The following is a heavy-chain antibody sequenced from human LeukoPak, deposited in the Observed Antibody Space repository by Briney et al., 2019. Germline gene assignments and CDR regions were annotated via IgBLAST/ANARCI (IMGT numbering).Heavy chain of an antibody. CDR3: ARGTSAGGDHYFDS. CDR2: IYHSGST. V-gene: IGHV4-39*07. J-gene: IGHJ4*02. Sequence: SETLSLTCTVSGGSIRRADYYRGWIRQSPGKGLEWIGSIYHSGSTYYNPSLQSRVTKSVDPSKNQFSLNLSSVTAADTAVYFCARGTSAGGDHYFDSWGQGTQVTVSS. CDR1: GGSIRRADYY. D-gene: IGHD1-7*01.